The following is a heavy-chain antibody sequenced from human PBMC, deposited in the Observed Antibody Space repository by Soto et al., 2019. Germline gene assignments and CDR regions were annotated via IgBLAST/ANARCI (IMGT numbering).Heavy chain of an antibody. J-gene: IGHJ4*02. CDR1: GGSIGSSNYY. CDR3: ASQMEYNWKAFGY. Sequence: SETLSLTCTVSGGSIGSSNYYWGGIRQPPGKGLEWIGSIYYSGSTYYNPSLKSRVTISVDTSKNQFSLKLSSVTAADTAVYYCASQMEYNWKAFGYWGQGTLVTVS. D-gene: IGHD1-20*01. CDR2: IYYSGST. V-gene: IGHV4-39*01.